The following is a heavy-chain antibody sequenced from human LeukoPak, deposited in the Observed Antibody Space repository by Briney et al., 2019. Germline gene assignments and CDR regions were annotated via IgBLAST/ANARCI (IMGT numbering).Heavy chain of an antibody. CDR3: ARSFRGSSTGPDV. J-gene: IGHJ6*04. D-gene: IGHD6-6*01. Sequence: ASVTVSCKAPGGTFSSYAISWVRQAPGQGLEWMGGIIPIFGTANYAQKFQGRVTITTDESTSTAYMELSSLRSEDTAVYYCARSFRGSSTGPDVWGKGTTVTVSS. V-gene: IGHV1-69*05. CDR2: IIPIFGTA. CDR1: GGTFSSYA.